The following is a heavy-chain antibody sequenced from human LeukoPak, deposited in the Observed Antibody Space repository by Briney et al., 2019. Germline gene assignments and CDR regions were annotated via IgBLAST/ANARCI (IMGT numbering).Heavy chain of an antibody. Sequence: GGSLRLSCAASGFTFTTYTMNWVRQAPGEGLEWVSSITSSSYIHYADSVRGRFTISRDNAKNSLYLQMSGLRAEDTAVYYCARDRYGDYAVDYWGQGTLVTVSS. D-gene: IGHD4-17*01. CDR3: ARDRYGDYAVDY. J-gene: IGHJ4*02. V-gene: IGHV3-21*01. CDR2: ITSSSYI. CDR1: GFTFTTYT.